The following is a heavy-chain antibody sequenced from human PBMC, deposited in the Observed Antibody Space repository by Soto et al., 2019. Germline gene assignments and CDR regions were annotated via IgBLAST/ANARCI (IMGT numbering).Heavy chain of an antibody. CDR2: IYWDDDK. CDR1: GLSLSTSGVG. Sequence: QTTLEESGPTLVKPTQTLTLTCTCSGLSLSTSGVGVSWIRQPPGKALEWLALIYWDDDKRYSPSLKTRLTITRDTSKTQVVLTMTDMDPGDTATYFCALTATVIGYHICCMGVWVKGPTVTVSS. CDR3: ALTATVIGYHICCMGV. V-gene: IGHV2-5*02. J-gene: IGHJ6*03. D-gene: IGHD4-17*01.